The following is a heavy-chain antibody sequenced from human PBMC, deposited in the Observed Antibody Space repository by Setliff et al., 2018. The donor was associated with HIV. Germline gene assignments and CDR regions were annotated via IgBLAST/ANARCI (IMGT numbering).Heavy chain of an antibody. Sequence: SETLSLTCSVSGGSVSSGSYYWGWIRQPPGKGLEWIGTLYFTWSTYYNPSLKSRVTISVDTSKNQFSLKLSSVTAADTAVYYCAAGLHYYDSTGYPLTFDYWGQGALVTVSS. D-gene: IGHD3-22*01. CDR2: LYFTWST. CDR3: AAGLHYYDSTGYPLTFDY. V-gene: IGHV4-39*01. J-gene: IGHJ4*02. CDR1: GGSVSSGSYY.